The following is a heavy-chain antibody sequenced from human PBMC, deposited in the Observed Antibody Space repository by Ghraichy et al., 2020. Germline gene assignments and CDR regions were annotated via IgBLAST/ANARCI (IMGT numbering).Heavy chain of an antibody. CDR3: ARDAGSSSWEIAYDY. Sequence: GGSLRLSCAASGFTFSSYSMNWVRQAPGKGLEWVSSISSSSSYIYYADSVKGRFTISRDNAKNSLYLQMNSLRAEDTAVYYCARDAGSSSWEIAYDYWGQGTLVTVSS. V-gene: IGHV3-21*01. D-gene: IGHD6-13*01. CDR2: ISSSSSYI. J-gene: IGHJ4*02. CDR1: GFTFSSYS.